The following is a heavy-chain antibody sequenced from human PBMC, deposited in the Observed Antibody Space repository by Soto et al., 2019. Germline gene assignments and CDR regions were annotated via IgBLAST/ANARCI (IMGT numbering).Heavy chain of an antibody. CDR1: GLSSRSHY. CDR3: ARVEVTAAAGMYYYYMDV. CDR2: IYYSGST. D-gene: IGHD6-13*01. Sequence: SQTLSLTCPVAGLSSRSHYWSWIRQPTGKGLEWIGYIYYSGSTNYNPSLKSRVTISVDTSKNQFSLKLSSVTAADTAVYYCARVEVTAAAGMYYYYMDVWGKGTTVTVSS. V-gene: IGHV4-59*11. J-gene: IGHJ6*03.